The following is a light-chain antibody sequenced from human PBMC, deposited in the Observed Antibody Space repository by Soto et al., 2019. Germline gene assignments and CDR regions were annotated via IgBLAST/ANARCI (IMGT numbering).Light chain of an antibody. J-gene: IGKJ1*01. CDR1: QSVGTN. CDR3: QQYNNWPPWT. CDR2: GVS. V-gene: IGKV3-15*01. Sequence: ERVMTQSPVTLSVSPGESVTLSCRASQSVGTNLAWYQQKPGQAPSLLIYGVSTRATGIPARFSGSGSGTEFTLTISRLQSEDFAVYYCQQYNNWPPWTFGQGTKVDIK.